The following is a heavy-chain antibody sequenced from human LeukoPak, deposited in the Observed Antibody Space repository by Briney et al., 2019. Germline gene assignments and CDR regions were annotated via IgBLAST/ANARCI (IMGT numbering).Heavy chain of an antibody. D-gene: IGHD1-26*01. J-gene: IGHJ4*02. V-gene: IGHV4-34*01. Sequence: SETLSLTCAVYGGSFSGYYWSWIRQPPGKGLEWIGEINHSGSTNYNPSLKSRVTISVDTSKNQFSLKLSSVTAADTAVYYCARGSHGGSQHFDYWGQGTLVTVSS. CDR2: INHSGST. CDR1: GGSFSGYY. CDR3: ARGSHGGSQHFDY.